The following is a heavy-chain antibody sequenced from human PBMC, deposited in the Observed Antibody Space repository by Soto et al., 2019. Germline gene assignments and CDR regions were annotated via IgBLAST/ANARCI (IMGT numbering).Heavy chain of an antibody. CDR1: GFTFSSDW. CDR3: ARGARGDSSGYYLNNLFDY. D-gene: IGHD3-22*01. CDR2: IKQDGSEK. Sequence: GGSLRLSCAASGFTFSSDWMSWVRQAPGKGLEWVANIKQDGSEKYYVDSVKGRFTISRDNAKNSLYLQMNSLRAEDTAVYYCARGARGDSSGYYLNNLFDYCGQGTLVTVSS. V-gene: IGHV3-7*01. J-gene: IGHJ4*02.